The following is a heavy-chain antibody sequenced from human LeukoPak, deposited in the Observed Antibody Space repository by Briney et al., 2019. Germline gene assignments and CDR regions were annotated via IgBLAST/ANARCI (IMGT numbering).Heavy chain of an antibody. CDR3: AKDYRHSSGWYYFDY. D-gene: IGHD6-19*01. J-gene: IGHJ4*02. Sequence: GGSLRLSCAASGFTFSSYWMHWVRQAPGKGLVWVSRINSDGSSTSYADSVKGRFTISRDNAKNTLYLQMNSLRAEDTAVYYCAKDYRHSSGWYYFDYWGQGTLVTVSS. CDR2: INSDGSST. V-gene: IGHV3-74*01. CDR1: GFTFSSYW.